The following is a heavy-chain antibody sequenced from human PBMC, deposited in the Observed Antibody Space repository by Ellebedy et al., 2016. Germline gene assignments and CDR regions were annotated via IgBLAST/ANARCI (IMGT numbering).Heavy chain of an antibody. V-gene: IGHV5-51*01. D-gene: IGHD3-9*01. CDR1: GYSFTSYW. Sequence: GESLKISXKASGYSFTSYWIGWVRQMPGKGLEWMGIIYPGDSDTRYSPSFQGQVTISADKSISTAYLQWSSLKASDTAMYYCARTDWLLSEYYFDYWGQGTLVTVSS. J-gene: IGHJ4*02. CDR3: ARTDWLLSEYYFDY. CDR2: IYPGDSDT.